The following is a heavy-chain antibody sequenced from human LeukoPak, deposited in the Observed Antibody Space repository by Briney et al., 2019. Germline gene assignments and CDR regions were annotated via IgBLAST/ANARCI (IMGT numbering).Heavy chain of an antibody. D-gene: IGHD5-12*01. V-gene: IGHV4-34*01. CDR2: INHSGST. CDR1: GGSFSGYY. Sequence: SETLSLTCAVYGGSFSGYYWSWIRQPPGKGLEWIGEINHSGSTNYNPSLKSRVTISVDTSKNQFSLKLSSVTAADTAVYYCARRRRKGGYSGYENAFDIWGQGTMVTVSS. CDR3: ARRRRKGGYSGYENAFDI. J-gene: IGHJ3*02.